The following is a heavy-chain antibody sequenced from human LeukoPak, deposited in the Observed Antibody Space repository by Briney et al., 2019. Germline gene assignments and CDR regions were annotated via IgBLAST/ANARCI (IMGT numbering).Heavy chain of an antibody. J-gene: IGHJ3*02. CDR3: AIPGVVTAIHQLGAFDI. D-gene: IGHD2-21*02. V-gene: IGHV1-46*01. CDR1: GYTFTSYY. Sequence: ASVKVSCKASGYTFTSYYMHWVRQAPGQGLEWMGIINPSGGSTSYAQKFQGRVTMTRDTSTSTVYMELSSLRSEDTAVYYCAIPGVVTAIHQLGAFDIWGQGTMVTVSS. CDR2: INPSGGST.